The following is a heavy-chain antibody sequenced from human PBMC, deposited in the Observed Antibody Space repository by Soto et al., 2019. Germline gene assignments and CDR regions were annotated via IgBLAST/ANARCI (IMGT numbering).Heavy chain of an antibody. D-gene: IGHD6-13*01. J-gene: IGHJ6*02. CDR2: IIPIFGTP. CDR1: GGTFSNYA. CDR3: ARGGDMEAAVAKSGEYYGMDF. V-gene: IGHV1-69*13. Sequence: SVKVSCKASGGTFSNYAFSWVRQAPGQGPEWMGGIIPIFGTPNYAQKFQARLTITADESTSTAYMELSSLRSEDTAVYYCARGGDMEAAVAKSGEYYGMDFWGQGTTVTVSS.